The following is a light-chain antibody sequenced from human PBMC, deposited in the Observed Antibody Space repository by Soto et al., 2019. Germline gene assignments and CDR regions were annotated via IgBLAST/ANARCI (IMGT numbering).Light chain of an antibody. Sequence: QSALTQPASVSGSPGQSITISCTGTSSDVGGYNYVSWYQQHPGKAPKLIIFEVSNRPSGVSNRFSGSKSGNTASLTISGLQAEDEADYNCSSYTTTTTLGVFGGGTKVTVL. J-gene: IGLJ3*02. V-gene: IGLV2-14*01. CDR2: EVS. CDR3: SSYTTTTTLGV. CDR1: SSDVGGYNY.